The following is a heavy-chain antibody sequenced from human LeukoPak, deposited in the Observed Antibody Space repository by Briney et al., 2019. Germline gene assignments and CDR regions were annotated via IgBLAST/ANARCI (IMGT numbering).Heavy chain of an antibody. CDR3: ARQFHGSGYFDDF. J-gene: IGHJ4*02. CDR1: GGSISSSSYY. V-gene: IGHV4-39*01. CDR2: IYYSGTT. Sequence: SETVSLTCSVSGGSISSSSYYWGWIRRPPGKGLEWIASIYYSGTTHYNPSLKSRVTTSVDTSKNQSSLKLSAVTAADTAVYYCARQFHGSGYFDDFWGQGTLVTVCS. D-gene: IGHD3-22*01.